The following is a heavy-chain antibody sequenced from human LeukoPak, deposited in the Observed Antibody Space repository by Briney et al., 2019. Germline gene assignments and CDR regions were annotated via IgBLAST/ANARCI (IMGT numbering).Heavy chain of an antibody. Sequence: EESLKISCKGSGYSFNTFWIGWVRQTPETGLEWMGNIYPSDSETKYKPSFQGQVTISVDKSISTAYLRLSSLKASDTAIYYCARLIYYGSGRTYFFDSWGQGTLVTVSS. CDR1: GYSFNTFW. J-gene: IGHJ4*02. CDR3: ARLIYYGSGRTYFFDS. D-gene: IGHD3-10*01. CDR2: IYPSDSET. V-gene: IGHV5-51*01.